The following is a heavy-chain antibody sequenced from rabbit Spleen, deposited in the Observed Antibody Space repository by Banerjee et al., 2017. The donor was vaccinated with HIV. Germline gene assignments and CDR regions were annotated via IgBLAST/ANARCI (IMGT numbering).Heavy chain of an antibody. CDR2: IYVGSGGGT. CDR1: GFSFSSGYY. J-gene: IGHJ4*01. V-gene: IGHV1S40*01. Sequence: QSLEESGGDLVKPGASLTLTCSASGFSFSSGYYMSWVRQAPGKGLEWIACIYVGSGGGTKYASWAKGRFTFSKTSSTTVTLQMTSLTDADTARYFCARDLAGAVGWNFDLWGPGTLVTVS. D-gene: IGHD4-1*01. CDR3: ARDLAGAVGWNFDL.